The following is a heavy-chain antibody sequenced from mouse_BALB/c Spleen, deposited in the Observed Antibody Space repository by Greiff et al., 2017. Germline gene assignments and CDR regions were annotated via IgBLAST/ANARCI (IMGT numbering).Heavy chain of an antibody. CDR2: INPYNGAT. CDR3: ARSSYEFAY. J-gene: IGHJ3*01. D-gene: IGHD3-1*01. Sequence: EVKLQESGPELVKPGASVKISCKASGYSFTGYYMHWVKQSHVKSLEWIGRINPYNGATSYNQNFKDKASLTVDKSSSTAYMELHSLTSEDSAVYYCARSSYEFAYWGQGTLVTVSA. V-gene: IGHV1-31*01. CDR1: GYSFTGYY.